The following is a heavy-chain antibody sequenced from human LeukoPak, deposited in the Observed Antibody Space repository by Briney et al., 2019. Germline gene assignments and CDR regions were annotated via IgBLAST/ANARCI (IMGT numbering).Heavy chain of an antibody. J-gene: IGHJ4*02. CDR1: GFSFSTYG. V-gene: IGHV3-33*01. Sequence: GTSLRLSCAASGFSFSTYGMHWVRPAPGKGLEWVAGIWEDGSNIHYADSVKGRFTISRDNSKNTLYLQMNCLRVEDTAGYYCARVGYNSGWYEYWGQGALATVSS. CDR3: ARVGYNSGWYEY. CDR2: IWEDGSNI. D-gene: IGHD6-19*01.